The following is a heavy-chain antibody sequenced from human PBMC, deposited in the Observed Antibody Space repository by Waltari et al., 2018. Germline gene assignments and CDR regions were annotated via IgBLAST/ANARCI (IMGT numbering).Heavy chain of an antibody. CDR2: NSGSGGST. V-gene: IGHV3-23*01. CDR1: GFPFSSYA. CDR3: AKELSIRFLEWLSDEYYFDY. D-gene: IGHD3-3*01. J-gene: IGHJ4*02. Sequence: EVQLLESGGGLVQPGGSLRLSCAASGFPFSSYAMSWVRQAPGKGLEWVSANSGSGGSTYYADSVKGRFTISRDNSKNTLYLQMNSLRAEDTAVYYCAKELSIRFLEWLSDEYYFDYWGQGTLVTVSS.